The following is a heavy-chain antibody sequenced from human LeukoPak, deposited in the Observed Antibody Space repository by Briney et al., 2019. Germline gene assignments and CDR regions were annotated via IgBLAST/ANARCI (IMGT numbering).Heavy chain of an antibody. J-gene: IGHJ4*02. CDR1: GFTFSSFW. D-gene: IGHD6-19*01. CDR3: ARGGSGWYVDY. CDR2: IYSGGST. V-gene: IGHV3-66*01. Sequence: GGSLRLSCAASGFTFSSFWMSWVRQAPGKGLEWVSVIYSGGSTDYADSVKGRFTISRDNSKNTLYLQMNSLRAEDTAVYYCARGGSGWYVDYWGQGTLVTVSS.